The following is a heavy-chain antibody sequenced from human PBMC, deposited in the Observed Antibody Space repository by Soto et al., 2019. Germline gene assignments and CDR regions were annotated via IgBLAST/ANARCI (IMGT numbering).Heavy chain of an antibody. D-gene: IGHD3-10*01. CDR3: ARVGGMVDDVLSGSYGYYYYYMDV. Sequence: SETLSLTCTVSGGSISSYYWSWIRQPPGKGLEWIGYIYYSGSTNYNPSLKSRVTISVDTSKNQFSLKLSSVTAADTAVYYCARVGGMVDDVLSGSYGYYYYYMDVWGKGTTVTVSS. J-gene: IGHJ6*03. V-gene: IGHV4-59*01. CDR2: IYYSGST. CDR1: GGSISSYY.